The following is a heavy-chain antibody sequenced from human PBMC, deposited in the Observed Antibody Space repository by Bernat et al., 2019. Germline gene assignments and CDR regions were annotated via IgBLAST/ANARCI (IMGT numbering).Heavy chain of an antibody. Sequence: QVQLVESGGGVVQPGRSLRLSCAASGFTFSSYGMHWVRQAPGKGLEWVAVISYDGSNKYYADSVKGRFTISRDNSKNTLCLQMNSLRAEDTAVYYCAKSDFWSGPNAFDIWGQGTMVTVSS. CDR1: GFTFSSYG. J-gene: IGHJ3*02. CDR2: ISYDGSNK. D-gene: IGHD3-3*01. CDR3: AKSDFWSGPNAFDI. V-gene: IGHV3-30*18.